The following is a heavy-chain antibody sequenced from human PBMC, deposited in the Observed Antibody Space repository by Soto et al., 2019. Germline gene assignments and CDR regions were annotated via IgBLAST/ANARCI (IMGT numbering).Heavy chain of an antibody. CDR2: ISGSGGST. V-gene: IGHV3-23*01. D-gene: IGHD4-17*01. J-gene: IGHJ6*02. CDR1: GFTFSSYA. Sequence: EVQLLESGGGLVQPGGSLRLSCAASGFTFSSYAMSWVRQAPGKGLEWVSAISGSGGSTYYADSVKGRFTISRDNSKNTLYLQMNSLRAEDTAVYYRAKEYYGDYAYYYYYGMDVWGQGTTVTVSS. CDR3: AKEYYGDYAYYYYYGMDV.